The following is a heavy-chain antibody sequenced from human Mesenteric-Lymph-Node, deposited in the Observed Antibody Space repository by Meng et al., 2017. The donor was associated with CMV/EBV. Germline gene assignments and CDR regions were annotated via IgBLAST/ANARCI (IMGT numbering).Heavy chain of an antibody. J-gene: IGHJ6*02. Sequence: ASVKVSCKASGYTFTSYYMHWVRQAPGQGLEWMGIINPSGGSTSYAQKFQGRVTMTRDTSTSTVYMELSSLRSEDTAVYYCAAASSWDYYYYNAFDVWGQGTTVTVSS. V-gene: IGHV1-46*01. D-gene: IGHD6-13*01. CDR3: AAASSWDYYYYNAFDV. CDR1: GYTFTSYY. CDR2: INPSGGST.